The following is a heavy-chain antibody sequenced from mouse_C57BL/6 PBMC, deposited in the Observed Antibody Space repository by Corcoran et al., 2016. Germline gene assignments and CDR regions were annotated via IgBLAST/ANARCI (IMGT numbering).Heavy chain of an antibody. V-gene: IGHV1-26*01. Sequence: EVQLQQSGPELVKPGASVKISCKASGYTFTDYYMNWVKQSHGKSLEWIGDINPNNGGTSYNQKFKGKATLTVDKSSSTAYMELHSRTTGDSAGYDCARCTPWYVDVLGTGTTVTVSS. CDR2: INPNNGGT. CDR1: GYTFTDYY. J-gene: IGHJ1*03. CDR3: ARCTPWYVDV.